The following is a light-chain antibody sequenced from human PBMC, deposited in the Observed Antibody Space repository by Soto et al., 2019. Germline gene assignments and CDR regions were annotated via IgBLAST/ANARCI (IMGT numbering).Light chain of an antibody. CDR2: WAS. V-gene: IGKV4-1*01. CDR3: LQHYSATLT. CDR1: RSLLSSSNSKNY. Sequence: DTVMTQSPDSLAVSLGERATITCKSSRSLLSSSNSKNYLAWHQQKSGQSPKLLIYWASTRESGVPELFSGSGSGTDFTLTISSVQAEDVEVYYCLQHYSATLTFGGGTKVDIK. J-gene: IGKJ4*01.